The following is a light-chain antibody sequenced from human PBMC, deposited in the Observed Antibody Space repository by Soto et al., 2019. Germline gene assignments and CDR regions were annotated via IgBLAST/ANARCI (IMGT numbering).Light chain of an antibody. Sequence: DIQLTQSPSSLSASVGDRVTITCQASQDIKNFLNWYQQKPGKAPKLLIYDGSSLETGVPSRFSGSGSVTDFTFAISSLQPEDIATYYCQQYDDLPYTFGQGTKREI. V-gene: IGKV1-33*01. CDR1: QDIKNF. CDR2: DGS. J-gene: IGKJ2*01. CDR3: QQYDDLPYT.